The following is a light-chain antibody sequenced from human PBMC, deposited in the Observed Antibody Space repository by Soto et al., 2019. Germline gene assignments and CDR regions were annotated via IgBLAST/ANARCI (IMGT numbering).Light chain of an antibody. J-gene: IGLJ2*01. CDR1: SSDVGGYNY. CDR3: SSYAGSPV. Sequence: QSALTQPPSASGSPGQSVTISCTGTSSDVGGYNYVSWYQQHPGKAPKLMIYEVSKRPSGVPDRFSGSKSGNTASLTVSGLQAEDEADYYCSSYAGSPVFGGGTQLTVL. CDR2: EVS. V-gene: IGLV2-8*01.